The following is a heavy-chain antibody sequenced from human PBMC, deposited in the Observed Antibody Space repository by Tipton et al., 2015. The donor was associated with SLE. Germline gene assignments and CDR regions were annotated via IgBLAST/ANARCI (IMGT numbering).Heavy chain of an antibody. J-gene: IGHJ4*02. CDR3: ARGTGGYSYGSRFDY. CDR2: IYYSGST. D-gene: IGHD5-18*01. V-gene: IGHV4-39*07. Sequence: TLSLTCNVSGGSITSSSYYWGWFRQPPGKGLEWIGSIYYSGSTNYNPSLKSRVTTSVDTSKNQFSLKLSSVTAADTAVYYCARGTGGYSYGSRFDYWGQGTLVTVSS. CDR1: GGSITSSSYY.